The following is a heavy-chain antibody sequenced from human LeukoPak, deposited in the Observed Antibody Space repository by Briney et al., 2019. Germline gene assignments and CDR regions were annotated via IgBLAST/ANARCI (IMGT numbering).Heavy chain of an antibody. CDR1: GFTFSTYA. Sequence: PGGSLRLSCAASGFTFSTYAMSWVRQAPGNGLEWVAAISGSGGSAFYADSVKGRFTISRDSSKNTLYLQMNSLRAEDTAVYYCSGCTSCLNLDAFDIWGQGTMVTVSS. J-gene: IGHJ3*02. D-gene: IGHD2-2*01. CDR3: SGCTSCLNLDAFDI. V-gene: IGHV3-23*01. CDR2: ISGSGGSA.